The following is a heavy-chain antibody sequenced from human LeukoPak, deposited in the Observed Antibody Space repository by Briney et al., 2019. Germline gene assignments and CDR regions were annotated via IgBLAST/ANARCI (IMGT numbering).Heavy chain of an antibody. CDR3: ATYRQVLLPFES. V-gene: IGHV3-23*01. D-gene: IGHD2-8*02. J-gene: IGHJ4*02. CDR2: IFPSGGEI. Sequence: GGSLRLSCAASGFTFSTYWMTWVRQPPGKGLEWVSSIFPSGGEIHYADSVRGRFTISRDNSKSTLSLQMNSLRAEDTAIYYCATYRQVLLPFESWGQGTLVTVSS. CDR1: GFTFSTYW.